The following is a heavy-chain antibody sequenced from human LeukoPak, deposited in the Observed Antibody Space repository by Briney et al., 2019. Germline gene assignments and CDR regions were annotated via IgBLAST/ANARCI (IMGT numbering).Heavy chain of an antibody. CDR1: GFTFSSYA. CDR2: ISSSSSYI. D-gene: IGHD3-3*02. J-gene: IGHJ3*02. Sequence: GGSLRLSCAASGFTFSSYAMSWVRQAPGKGLEWVSSISSSSSYIYYADSVKGRFTISRDNAKNSLYLQMNSLRAEDTAVYYCAKDSMTPDAFDIWGQGTMVTVSS. CDR3: AKDSMTPDAFDI. V-gene: IGHV3-21*01.